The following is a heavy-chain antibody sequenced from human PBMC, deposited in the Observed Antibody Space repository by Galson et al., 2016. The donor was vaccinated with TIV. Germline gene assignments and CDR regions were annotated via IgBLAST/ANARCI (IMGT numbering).Heavy chain of an antibody. CDR1: GVTFNSYA. V-gene: IGHV1-69*13. D-gene: IGHD3-22*01. CDR3: ARGRNYYESGAYWD. CDR2: ITAIFRTA. Sequence: SVKVSCKASGVTFNSYAISWVRQAPGQGLEWMGGITAIFRTANYAQKFQGRVTITADESTSTAHMDLSSLRSEDTAVYYCARGRNYYESGAYWDWGQGTLVTVSS. J-gene: IGHJ4*02.